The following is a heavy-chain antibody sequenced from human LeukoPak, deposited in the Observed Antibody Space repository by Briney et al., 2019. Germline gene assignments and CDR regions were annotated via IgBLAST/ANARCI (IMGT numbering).Heavy chain of an antibody. CDR1: GYIFTSYW. CDR2: IDPSDSYT. D-gene: IGHD6-19*01. V-gene: IGHV5-10-1*01. CDR3: ARSTSSGATFDY. Sequence: GASLQISCEGSGYIFTSYWISWGRQMPGKGLEWMGRIDPSDSYTNYSPSFQGRVTISADKSISTAYLQWSSLKASDTAMYYCARSTSSGATFDYGGQGTLVTVSS. J-gene: IGHJ4*02.